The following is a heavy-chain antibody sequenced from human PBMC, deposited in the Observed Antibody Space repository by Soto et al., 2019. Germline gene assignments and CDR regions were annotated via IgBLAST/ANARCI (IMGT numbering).Heavy chain of an antibody. D-gene: IGHD2-2*01. CDR1: GYTFTGYY. J-gene: IGHJ6*02. V-gene: IGHV1-2*02. Sequence: ASVNVSCKASGYTFTGYYMHWVRQAPGQGLEWMGWINPNSGGTNYAQKFQGRVTMTRDTSISTAYMELSRLRSDDTAVYYCADEGYCSSTSCYRGNGMDVWGQGTTVTVSS. CDR2: INPNSGGT. CDR3: ADEGYCSSTSCYRGNGMDV.